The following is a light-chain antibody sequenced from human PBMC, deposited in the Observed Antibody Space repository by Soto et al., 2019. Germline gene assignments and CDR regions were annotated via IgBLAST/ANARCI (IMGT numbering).Light chain of an antibody. CDR3: QHYNNARCT. CDR2: KAS. Sequence: DIQMTQSPSTLSASVGDRVTITCRASQSISSWLAWYQQKPGKAPKLLIYKASSLESGVPSRFSGSGSGTEFTLTISSLQADDFATHYCQHYNNARCTFGQGTKLEIK. V-gene: IGKV1-5*03. CDR1: QSISSW. J-gene: IGKJ2*02.